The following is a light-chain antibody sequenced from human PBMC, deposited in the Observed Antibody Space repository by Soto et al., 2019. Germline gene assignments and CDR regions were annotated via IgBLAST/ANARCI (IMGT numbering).Light chain of an antibody. CDR2: DNN. J-gene: IGLJ3*02. Sequence: SVLTQPPSVSAAPGQKVNISCYGSSSNIGNNYVSWSQQLPGTAPKLLIYDNNKRPSGIPDRFSGSKSGTSATLGITGLQTGDEADYYCGTWDSSLSAWVFGGGTKVTVL. CDR3: GTWDSSLSAWV. CDR1: SSNIGNNY. V-gene: IGLV1-51*01.